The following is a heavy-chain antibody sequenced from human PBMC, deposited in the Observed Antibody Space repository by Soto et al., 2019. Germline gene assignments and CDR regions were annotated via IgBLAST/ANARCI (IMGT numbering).Heavy chain of an antibody. J-gene: IGHJ4*02. CDR2: IGTAGDT. V-gene: IGHV3-13*01. CDR1: GFTFSSYD. Sequence: EVQLVESGGGLVQPGGSLRLSCAASGFTFSSYDMHWVRQATGKGLEWVSAIGTAGDTYYPASVKGRFTISRENAKNSLYLQMNSLRAGDTAVYYCARGPLSGYCSGGSCYYFDYWGQGTLVTVSS. CDR3: ARGPLSGYCSGGSCYYFDY. D-gene: IGHD2-15*01.